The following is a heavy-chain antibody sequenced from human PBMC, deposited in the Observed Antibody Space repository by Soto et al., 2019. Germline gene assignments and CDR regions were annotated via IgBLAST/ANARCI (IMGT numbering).Heavy chain of an antibody. D-gene: IGHD3-22*01. J-gene: IGHJ5*02. CDR2: IYYSGII. Sequence: QVQLQESGPGLVTPSQTLSLTFTVSGDSINSGEYYWSWIRQHPGKGLEWIGYIYYSGIISYNPSLRSRVGISIDTSKNQFSLRLASVTAADTAFYYCARWFTTGRGWFDPWGQGTLVTVSS. CDR1: GDSINSGEYY. CDR3: ARWFTTGRGWFDP. V-gene: IGHV4-31*03.